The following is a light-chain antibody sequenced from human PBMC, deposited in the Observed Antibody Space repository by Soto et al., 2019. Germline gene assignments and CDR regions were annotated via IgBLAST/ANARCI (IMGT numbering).Light chain of an antibody. Sequence: QSALTQPASVSGSPGQSITISCAGTSSDIGLYNYVSWYQQHPGKAPKLMIYEVSNRPSGVSIRFSGSKSGNTASLTISGLQAEDEADYYCSSYTSSSLYVFGTGTKLTVL. CDR2: EVS. J-gene: IGLJ1*01. CDR3: SSYTSSSLYV. V-gene: IGLV2-14*01. CDR1: SSDIGLYNY.